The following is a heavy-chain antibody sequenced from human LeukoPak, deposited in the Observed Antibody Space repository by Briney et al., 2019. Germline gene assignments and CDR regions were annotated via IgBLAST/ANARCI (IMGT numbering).Heavy chain of an antibody. CDR2: ISSNGGST. CDR3: VKNYPYGSGWYAYYFDY. CDR1: GFTFSSYA. D-gene: IGHD6-19*01. V-gene: IGHV3-64D*06. Sequence: GGSLRLSCSASGFTFSSYAMHWVRQAPGKGLEYVSAISSNGGSTYYADSVKGRFTISRDNSKNTLYLKMSSLRAEDTAVYYCVKNYPYGSGWYAYYFDYWGQGTLVTVSS. J-gene: IGHJ4*02.